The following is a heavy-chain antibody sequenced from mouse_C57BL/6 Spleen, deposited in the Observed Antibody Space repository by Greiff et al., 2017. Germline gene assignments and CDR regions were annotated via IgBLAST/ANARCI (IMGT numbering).Heavy chain of an antibody. Sequence: VQLQQSGAELVKPGASVKISCKASGYAFSSYWMNWVKQRPGKGLVWIGQIYPGDGDTNYNGKFKGKATLTADKSSSTAYMQLSSPTSEDSAVYFCARGDYGSSYWYFDVWGTGTTVTVSS. CDR1: GYAFSSYW. V-gene: IGHV1-80*01. CDR3: ARGDYGSSYWYFDV. J-gene: IGHJ1*03. CDR2: IYPGDGDT. D-gene: IGHD1-1*01.